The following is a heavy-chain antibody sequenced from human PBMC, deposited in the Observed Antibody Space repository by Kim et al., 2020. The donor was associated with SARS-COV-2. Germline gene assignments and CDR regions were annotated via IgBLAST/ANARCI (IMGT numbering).Heavy chain of an antibody. CDR1: GFTFSSYA. Sequence: GGSLRLSCAASGFTFSSYAMHWVRQAPGKGLEWVAVISYDGSNKYYADSVKGRFSISRDNSKNTLYLQMNSLRAEDTAVYYCAREYYNWNDYNWFDPWG. D-gene: IGHD1-20*01. J-gene: IGHJ5*02. V-gene: IGHV3-30-3*01. CDR3: AREYYNWNDYNWFDP. CDR2: ISYDGSNK.